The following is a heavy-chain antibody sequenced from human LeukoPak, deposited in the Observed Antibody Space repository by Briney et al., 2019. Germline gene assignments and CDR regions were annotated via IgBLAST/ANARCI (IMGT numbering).Heavy chain of an antibody. V-gene: IGHV1-24*01. D-gene: IGHD3-3*02. CDR2: FDPEDGET. J-gene: IGHJ4*02. CDR3: ATFIFGVVIIDY. CDR1: GYTLTELS. Sequence: ASVKVSFKVSGYTLTELSMHWVRQAPGKGLEWMGGFDPEDGETIYAQKFQGRVTMTEDTSTDTAYMELSSLRSEDTAVYYCATFIFGVVIIDYWGQGTLVTVSS.